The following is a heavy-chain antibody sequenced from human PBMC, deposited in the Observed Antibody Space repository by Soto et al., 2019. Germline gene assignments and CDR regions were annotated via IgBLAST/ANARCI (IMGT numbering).Heavy chain of an antibody. CDR1: GYTFTSFD. CDR2: MNPNSGNT. CDR3: ARGPIYGAGSYLSDP. D-gene: IGHD3-10*01. J-gene: IGHJ5*02. V-gene: IGHV1-8*01. Sequence: QVQLVQSGAEVKKPGASVKVSCKASGYTFTSFDINWVRQATGQGLEWVGWMNPNSGNTGYAQKFQGRVTMTRNTAISTAYMELSSLRSEDTAVYHCARGPIYGAGSYLSDPWGQGTLVTVSS.